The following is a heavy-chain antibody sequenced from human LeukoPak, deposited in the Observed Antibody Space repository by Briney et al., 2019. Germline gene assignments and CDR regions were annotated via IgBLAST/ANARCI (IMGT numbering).Heavy chain of an antibody. CDR3: ARARYYYGSGSVFQH. D-gene: IGHD3-10*01. J-gene: IGHJ1*01. CDR2: MSSSDDGR. CDR1: GFSFSSYA. Sequence: GGSLRLSCAASGFSFSSYAMSWVRQAPGKGLEWVSAMSSSDDGRYYAASVRGRFTISRDTSRSTLYLQMNSLRAEDAAVYYCARARYYYGSGSVFQHWGQGTLVTVSS. V-gene: IGHV3-23*01.